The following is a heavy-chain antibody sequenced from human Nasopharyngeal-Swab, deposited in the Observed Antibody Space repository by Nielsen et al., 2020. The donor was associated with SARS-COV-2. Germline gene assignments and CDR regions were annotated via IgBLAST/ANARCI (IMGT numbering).Heavy chain of an antibody. Sequence: GESLKISCKGSGYSFTSYWIGWVRQMPGKGLEWMGIIYPGDSDTRYSPSFQGQVTISADKSISTAYLRWSSLKASDTAMYYCARHQSGGSSSSRWFDPWGQGTLVTVSS. CDR1: GYSFTSYW. V-gene: IGHV5-51*01. D-gene: IGHD6-6*01. J-gene: IGHJ5*02. CDR2: IYPGDSDT. CDR3: ARHQSGGSSSSRWFDP.